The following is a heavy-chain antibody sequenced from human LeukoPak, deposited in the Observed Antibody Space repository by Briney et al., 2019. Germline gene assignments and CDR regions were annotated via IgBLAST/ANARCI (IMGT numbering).Heavy chain of an antibody. Sequence: SETLSLTCTVSGGSISSSSYYWGWIRQPPRKGLEWIGSIYYSGSTYYNPSLKSRVTISVDTSKSQFSLKLSSVTAADTAVYYRARQEKWELLGLDFDYWGQGTLVTVSS. J-gene: IGHJ4*02. CDR2: IYYSGST. CDR1: GGSISSSSYY. CDR3: ARQEKWELLGLDFDY. V-gene: IGHV4-39*01. D-gene: IGHD1-26*01.